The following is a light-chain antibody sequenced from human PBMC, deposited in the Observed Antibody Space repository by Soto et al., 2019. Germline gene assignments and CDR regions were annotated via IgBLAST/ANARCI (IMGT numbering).Light chain of an antibody. CDR3: SSYTSSSTLYV. CDR2: EVS. J-gene: IGLJ1*01. Sequence: QSALTQPASVSGSPGQSITISCTGTSGDVGGYNYVSWYQQHPGKAPKLMIYEVSNRPSGVSNRFSGSKSGNTASLTISGLQDEDEADYYCSSYTSSSTLYVFGTGTKLTVL. V-gene: IGLV2-14*01. CDR1: SGDVGGYNY.